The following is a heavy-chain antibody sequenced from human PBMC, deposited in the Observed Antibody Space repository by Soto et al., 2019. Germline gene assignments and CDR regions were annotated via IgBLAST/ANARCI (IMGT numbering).Heavy chain of an antibody. D-gene: IGHD3-10*01. V-gene: IGHV4-59*01. CDR3: ARTLWFGDGMDV. CDR1: GGSISSYY. Sequence: SETLSLTCTVSGGSISSYYWSWIRQPPGKGLEWIGYIYYSGSTNYNPSLKSRVTISVDTSKNQFSLKLSSVTAADTAVYYCARTLWFGDGMDVWGQGTTVTSP. J-gene: IGHJ6*02. CDR2: IYYSGST.